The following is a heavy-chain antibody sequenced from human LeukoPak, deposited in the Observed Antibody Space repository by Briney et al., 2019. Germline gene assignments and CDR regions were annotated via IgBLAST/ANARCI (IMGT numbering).Heavy chain of an antibody. CDR2: ISYDGSNK. Sequence: GRSLRLSCAASGFTFSSYAMHWVRQAPGKGLEWVAVISYDGSNKYYADSVKGRFTISRDNSKNTLYLQMNNLRAEDTAVYYCARGARMVATPLGYWGQGTLVTVSS. CDR3: ARGARMVATPLGY. J-gene: IGHJ4*02. D-gene: IGHD5-12*01. CDR1: GFTFSSYA. V-gene: IGHV3-30-3*01.